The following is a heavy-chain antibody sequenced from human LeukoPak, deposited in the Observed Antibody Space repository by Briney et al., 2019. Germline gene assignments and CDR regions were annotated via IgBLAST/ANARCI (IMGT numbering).Heavy chain of an antibody. CDR3: VRGDWYFES. D-gene: IGHD2-21*01. V-gene: IGHV3-7*04. J-gene: IGHJ4*02. CDR1: GFNFSDSR. CDR2: INRDGTEK. Sequence: GGSLRLSCATSGFNFSDSRMTWVRQAPGKGLQWVANINRDGTEKHFLDSVEGRFTISRDNAKKSLYLQMTILRPQDTAVYFCVRGDWYFESWGQGTLVTVSS.